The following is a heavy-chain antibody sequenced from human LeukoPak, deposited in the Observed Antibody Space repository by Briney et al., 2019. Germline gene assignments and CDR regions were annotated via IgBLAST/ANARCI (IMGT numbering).Heavy chain of an antibody. J-gene: IGHJ4*02. CDR1: GGTFSSYA. CDR2: IIPIFGTA. Sequence: ASVKVSCKASGGTFSSYAISWVRQAPGQGLEWMGGIIPIFGTANYAQKFQGRVTITADESTSTAYMELSSLRSEDTAVYYCARVTGQQLERYYFDYWGQGTLVTVSS. CDR3: ARVTGQQLERYYFDY. D-gene: IGHD6-13*01. V-gene: IGHV1-69*13.